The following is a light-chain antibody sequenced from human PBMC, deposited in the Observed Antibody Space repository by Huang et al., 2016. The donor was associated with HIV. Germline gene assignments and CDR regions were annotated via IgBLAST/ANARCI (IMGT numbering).Light chain of an antibody. J-gene: IGKJ2*01. V-gene: IGKV1-5*03. CDR2: KAS. CDR3: QQYNNYPYT. Sequence: DIQMTQSPSTLSASVGDRVSITCRASQSISSWLAWYQQKPGKAPKLLIHKASSLESGVPSRFSGSGSGTEFTLTISSLQPDDFATYYCQQYNNYPYTFGQGTNLEIK. CDR1: QSISSW.